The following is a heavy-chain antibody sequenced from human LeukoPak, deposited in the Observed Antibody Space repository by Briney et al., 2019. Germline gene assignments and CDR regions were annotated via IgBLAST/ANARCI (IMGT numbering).Heavy chain of an antibody. D-gene: IGHD6-13*01. J-gene: IGHJ6*02. V-gene: IGHV5-51*01. CDR1: GYSFTDYW. CDR2: IYPGDSDT. CDR3: ARTPLLTALSFDSSSWYYGMDV. Sequence: PGESLKISCKTSGYSFTDYWIGWVRQLPGKGLEWMGIIYPGDSDTRYSPSFQGQVTISADKSISTAYLQWSSLKASDTAMYYCARTPLLTALSFDSSSWYYGMDVWGQGTTVTVSS.